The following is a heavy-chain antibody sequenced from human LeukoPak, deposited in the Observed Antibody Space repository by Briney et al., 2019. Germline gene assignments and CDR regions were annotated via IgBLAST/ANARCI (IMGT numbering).Heavy chain of an antibody. V-gene: IGHV4-61*01. D-gene: IGHD1-26*01. J-gene: IGHJ4*02. CDR2: IYYSGST. CDR3: ARGSGSYYIGYYFDY. Sequence: SETLSLTCTVSGGSISSSSYYWSWIRQPPGKGLEWIGYIYYSGSTNYNPSLKSRVTISVDTSKNQFSLKLSSVTAADTAVYYCARGSGSYYIGYYFDYWGQGTLVTVSS. CDR1: GGSISSSSYY.